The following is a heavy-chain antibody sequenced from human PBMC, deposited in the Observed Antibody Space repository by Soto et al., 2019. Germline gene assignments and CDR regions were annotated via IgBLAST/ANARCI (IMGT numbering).Heavy chain of an antibody. J-gene: IGHJ4*02. CDR1: GFTFSRFE. Sequence: GGSLSLSCAASGFTFSRFELHWVRQAPGKGLEWTSYISSSGSTAYYASSVEGRFTISRDNANNSVYLQMDSLRAEDTALYYCTRAAWFPYLSFYWGQGALVTVYS. CDR2: ISSSGSTA. CDR3: TRAAWFPYLSFY. V-gene: IGHV3-48*03. D-gene: IGHD3-10*01.